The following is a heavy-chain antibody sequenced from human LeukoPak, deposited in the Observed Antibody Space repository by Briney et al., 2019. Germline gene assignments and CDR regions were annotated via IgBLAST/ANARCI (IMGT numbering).Heavy chain of an antibody. CDR2: ISPDDSEI. Sequence: GESLQISSKGSGYSFTTYCIAWVRPMPGRGLVWMGIISPDDSEIRYSPSFRGQVTISADKSNSTAYLQWSSLKASDSAMYCCAGLANQVAWFDPWGQGTLVTVSS. CDR3: AGLANQVAWFDP. D-gene: IGHD2-15*01. CDR1: GYSFTTYC. J-gene: IGHJ5*02. V-gene: IGHV5-51*01.